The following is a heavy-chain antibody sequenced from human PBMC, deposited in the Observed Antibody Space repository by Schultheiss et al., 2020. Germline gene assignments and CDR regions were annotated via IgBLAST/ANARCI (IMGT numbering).Heavy chain of an antibody. V-gene: IGHV3-64D*06. CDR1: GFTFSGHA. Sequence: GGSLRLSCSASGFTFSGHAMHWVRQAPGKGLQHVSGISDNGGTTKYADSVKGRVSISRDNSRNTLYLQMSSLRPEDTAVYYCAKDAGRIYYYYGMDVWGQGTTVTVS. J-gene: IGHJ6*02. CDR3: AKDAGRIYYYYGMDV. D-gene: IGHD1-26*01. CDR2: ISDNGGTT.